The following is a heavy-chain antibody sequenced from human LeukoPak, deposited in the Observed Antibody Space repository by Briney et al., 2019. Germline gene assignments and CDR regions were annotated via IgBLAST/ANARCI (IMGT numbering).Heavy chain of an antibody. V-gene: IGHV4-59*01. CDR1: GGSISSYY. CDR2: IYYSGST. D-gene: IGHD2-15*01. J-gene: IGHJ4*02. Sequence: SETLSLTCTVSGGSISSYYWSWIRQPPGKGLEWIGYIYYSGSTNYNPSLKSRVTMSVDTSKNQFSLKLSSVTAADTAVYYCARDVGGFDYWGQGTLVTVSS. CDR3: ARDVGGFDY.